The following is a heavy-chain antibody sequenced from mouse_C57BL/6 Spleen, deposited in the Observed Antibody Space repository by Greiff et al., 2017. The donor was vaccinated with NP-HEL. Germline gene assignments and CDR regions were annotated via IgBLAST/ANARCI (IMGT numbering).Heavy chain of an antibody. CDR3: ARSRGYGSYYFDY. CDR2: IYPGDGDT. J-gene: IGHJ2*01. Sequence: VKLMESGPELVKPGASVKISCKASGYAFSSSWMNWVKQRPGKGLEWIGRIYPGDGDTNYNGKFKGKATLTADKSSSTAYMQLSSLTSEDSAVYFCARSRGYGSYYFDYWGQGTTLTVSS. CDR1: GYAFSSSW. D-gene: IGHD2-2*01. V-gene: IGHV1-82*01.